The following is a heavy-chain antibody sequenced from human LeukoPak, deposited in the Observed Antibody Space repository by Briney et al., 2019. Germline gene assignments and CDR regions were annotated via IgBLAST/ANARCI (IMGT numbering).Heavy chain of an antibody. D-gene: IGHD6-13*01. Sequence: ASVKVSCKASGYTFTSYDINWVRQATGQGLEWMGWMNPNSGNTGYAQKLQGRVTMTTDTSTSTAYMELRSLRSDDTAVYYCARDWRGGIAAAGYWGQGTLVTVSS. CDR1: GYTFTSYD. CDR3: ARDWRGGIAAAGY. J-gene: IGHJ4*02. CDR2: MNPNSGNT. V-gene: IGHV1-8*02.